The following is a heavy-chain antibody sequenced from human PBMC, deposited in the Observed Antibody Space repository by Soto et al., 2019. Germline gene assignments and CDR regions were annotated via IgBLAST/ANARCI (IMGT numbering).Heavy chain of an antibody. CDR2: IWYDGSNK. CDR3: ARDGGDYLPPGY. D-gene: IGHD3-16*01. V-gene: IGHV3-33*01. Sequence: PGGSLRLSCAASGFTFSSYGMHWVRQAPGKGLEWVAVIWYDGSNKYYADSVKGRFTISRDNSKNTLYLQMNSLRVEDTAVYYCARDGGDYLPPGYWGQGTLVTVSS. J-gene: IGHJ4*02. CDR1: GFTFSSYG.